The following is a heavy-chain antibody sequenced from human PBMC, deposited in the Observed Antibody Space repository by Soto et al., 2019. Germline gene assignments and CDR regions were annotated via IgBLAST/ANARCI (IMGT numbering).Heavy chain of an antibody. CDR2: IIPIFGTA. V-gene: IGHV1-69*13. CDR1: GGTFSSYA. J-gene: IGHJ6*02. CDR3: ASLSSSSHYYYGMDV. D-gene: IGHD6-6*01. Sequence: ASVKVSCKASGGTFSSYAISWVRRAPGQGLEWMGGIIPIFGTANYAQKFQGRVTITADESTSTAYMELSSLRSEDTAVYYCASLSSSSHYYYGMDVWGQGTTVTVSS.